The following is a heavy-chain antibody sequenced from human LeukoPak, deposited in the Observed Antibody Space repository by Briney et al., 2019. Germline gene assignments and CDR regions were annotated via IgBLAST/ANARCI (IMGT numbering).Heavy chain of an antibody. CDR3: ASVPRRYYDFWSAYGVFDY. D-gene: IGHD3-3*01. CDR1: GASFSGYY. V-gene: IGHV4-34*01. CDR2: IDHTGST. J-gene: IGHJ4*02. Sequence: PSETLSLTCAVYGASFSGYYWSWIRQPPGKGLEWIGEIDHTGSTKYNPSLKSRVIMSVDTSKNQFSLRLSSVTAADTAVYYCASVPRRYYDFWSAYGVFDYWGQGTLVTVSS.